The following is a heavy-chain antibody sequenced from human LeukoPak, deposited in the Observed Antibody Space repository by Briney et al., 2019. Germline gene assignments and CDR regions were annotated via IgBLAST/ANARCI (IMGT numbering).Heavy chain of an antibody. Sequence: ASVKVSCKASGYTFSIYNMHWVRQAPGQGLEWMGIINPSGGSASDAQKFQGRLTMTRDTSTSTLYMELSSLRSEDTAVYYYAREGVAATGLDYWGQGTLVTVSS. CDR2: INPSGGSA. D-gene: IGHD6-13*01. CDR1: GYTFSIYN. CDR3: AREGVAATGLDY. V-gene: IGHV1-46*01. J-gene: IGHJ4*02.